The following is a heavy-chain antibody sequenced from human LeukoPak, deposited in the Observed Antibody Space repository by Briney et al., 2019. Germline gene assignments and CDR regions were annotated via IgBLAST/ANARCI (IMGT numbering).Heavy chain of an antibody. Sequence: AGGSLRLSCAASGFTFSNYAMSWVRQAPGKGLEWVSAISGSGGSTYYADSVKGRFTISRDNSRNTLYLEIHSLRAEDAAVYNCAKDHNYASGSSYLVGPHYYYMDVWGKGTTVTISS. D-gene: IGHD3-10*01. V-gene: IGHV3-23*01. CDR2: ISGSGGST. J-gene: IGHJ6*03. CDR1: GFTFSNYA. CDR3: AKDHNYASGSSYLVGPHYYYMDV.